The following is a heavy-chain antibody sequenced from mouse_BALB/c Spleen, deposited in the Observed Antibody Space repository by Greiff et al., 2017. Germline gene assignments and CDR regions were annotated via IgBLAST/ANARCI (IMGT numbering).Heavy chain of an antibody. CDR3: ANYYGSSYAWFAY. CDR2: ISYSGST. V-gene: IGHV3-2*02. Sequence: EVKLMESGPGLVKPSQSLSLTCTVTGYSITSDYAWNWIRQFPGNKLEWMGYISYSGSTSYNPSLKSRISITRDTSKNQFFLQLNSVTTEDTATYYCANYYGSSYAWFAYWGQGTLVTVSA. J-gene: IGHJ3*01. CDR1: GYSITSDYA. D-gene: IGHD1-1*01.